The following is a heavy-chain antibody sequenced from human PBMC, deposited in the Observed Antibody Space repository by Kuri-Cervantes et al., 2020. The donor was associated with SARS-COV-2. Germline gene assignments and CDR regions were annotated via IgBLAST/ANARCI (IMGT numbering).Heavy chain of an antibody. D-gene: IGHD5-18*01. CDR2: IKQDGSEK. CDR3: AKVGHYSYGYLGW. J-gene: IGHJ4*02. Sequence: GGSLRLSCAASGFTSSSYWMSWVRQAPGKGLEWVANIKQDGSEKYYVDSVKGRFTISRDNAKNSLYLQMNSLRAEDTAVYYCAKVGHYSYGYLGWWGQGTLVTVSS. CDR1: GFTSSSYW. V-gene: IGHV3-7*05.